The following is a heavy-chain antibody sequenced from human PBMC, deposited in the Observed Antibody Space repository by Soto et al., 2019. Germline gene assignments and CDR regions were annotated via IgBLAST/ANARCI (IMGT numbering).Heavy chain of an antibody. Sequence: PGGSLRLSCAASGFTFSSYAMSWVRQAPGKGLEWVSAISGSGGSTYYADSVKGRFTISRDNSKNTLYLQMNSLRAEDTAVYYCARNRRITMVRGVVRVPYYFDYWGQGTLVTVSS. V-gene: IGHV3-23*01. D-gene: IGHD3-10*01. CDR3: ARNRRITMVRGVVRVPYYFDY. CDR2: ISGSGGST. J-gene: IGHJ4*02. CDR1: GFTFSSYA.